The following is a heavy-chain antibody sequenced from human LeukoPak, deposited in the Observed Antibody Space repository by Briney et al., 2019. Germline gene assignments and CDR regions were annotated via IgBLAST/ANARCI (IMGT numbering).Heavy chain of an antibody. CDR3: ARDPLWSSYYYYYYMDV. D-gene: IGHD3-10*01. CDR2: IKQDGSEK. J-gene: IGHJ6*03. Sequence: AGGSLRLSCAASGFTFSSYWMSWARQAPGKGLEWVANIKQDGSEKYYVDSVKGRFTISRDNAKNSLYLQMNSPRAEDTAVYYCARDPLWSSYYYYYYMDVWGKGTTVTVSS. V-gene: IGHV3-7*01. CDR1: GFTFSSYW.